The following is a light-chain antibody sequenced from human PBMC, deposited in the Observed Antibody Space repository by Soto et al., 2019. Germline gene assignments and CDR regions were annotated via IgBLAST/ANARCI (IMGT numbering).Light chain of an antibody. V-gene: IGKV1-5*01. Sequence: DIQMTQSPSTLSASVGDRVTITCRASQGISTWLAWYQQKPGKAPKFLIYDASSLESGVPSRFSGSGSGTEFTLTISSLQPDDFATYYCQQYNSYWTFGQGTKVEIK. CDR1: QGISTW. J-gene: IGKJ1*01. CDR2: DAS. CDR3: QQYNSYWT.